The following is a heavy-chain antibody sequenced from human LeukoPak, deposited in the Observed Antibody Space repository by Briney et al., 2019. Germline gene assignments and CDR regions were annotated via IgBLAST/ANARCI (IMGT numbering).Heavy chain of an antibody. CDR1: GFTFSSYS. CDR2: ISSSSSYI. J-gene: IGHJ6*03. V-gene: IGHV3-21*01. D-gene: IGHD1-1*01. CDR3: ARDGTVSYYYYYMDV. Sequence: GGSLRLSCAASGFTFSSYSMNWVRQAPGKGLEWVSSISSSSSYIYYADSVKGRFTISRDNAKNSLYLQMNSLRAEDTAVYYCARDGTVSYYYYYMDVWGKGTTVTISS.